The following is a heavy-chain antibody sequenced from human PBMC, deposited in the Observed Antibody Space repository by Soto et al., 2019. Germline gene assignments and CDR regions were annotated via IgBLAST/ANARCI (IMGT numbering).Heavy chain of an antibody. CDR1: GFTFSSYA. CDR3: ATPPYYDFWSGYYGFGLQH. CDR2: ISGSGGST. V-gene: IGHV3-23*01. Sequence: GGSLRLSCAASGFTFSSYAMSWVRQAPGKGLEWVSAISGSGGSTYYADSVKGRFTISRDNSKNTLYLQMNSLRAEDTAVYYCATPPYYDFWSGYYGFGLQHWGQGTLVTVSS. J-gene: IGHJ1*01. D-gene: IGHD3-3*01.